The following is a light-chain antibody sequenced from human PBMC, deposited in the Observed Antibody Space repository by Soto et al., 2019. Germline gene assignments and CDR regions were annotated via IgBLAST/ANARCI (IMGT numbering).Light chain of an antibody. CDR2: GSS. J-gene: IGKJ2*01. CDR1: QSVNSNY. CDR3: QQSVA. Sequence: EIEMTQSPCTLSLSPGERATISCRASQSVNSNYVAWYQQIPGQAPRLLIYGSSIRATGIPDRLSGSGSGTAFTSTQSGLEPAYFAVYYCQQSVAFGQGTKLEIK. V-gene: IGKV3-20*01.